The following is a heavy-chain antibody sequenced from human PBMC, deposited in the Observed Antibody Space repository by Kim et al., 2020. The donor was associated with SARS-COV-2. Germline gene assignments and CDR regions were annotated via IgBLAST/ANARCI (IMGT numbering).Heavy chain of an antibody. CDR3: ARGPPRGSSSWNS. V-gene: IGHV4-34*01. Sequence: SETLSLTCAVYGGSFSGYYWSWIRQPPGKGLEWIGEINHSGSTNYNPSLKSRVTISVDTSKNQFSLKLSSVTAADTAVYYCARGPPRGSSSWNSWGQGTLVTVSS. CDR2: INHSGST. J-gene: IGHJ4*02. D-gene: IGHD6-13*01. CDR1: GGSFSGYY.